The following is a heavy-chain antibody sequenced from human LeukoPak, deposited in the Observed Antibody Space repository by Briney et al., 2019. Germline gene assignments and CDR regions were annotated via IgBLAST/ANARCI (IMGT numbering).Heavy chain of an antibody. J-gene: IGHJ4*02. Sequence: PGRSLRLSCVAPGFTFNYYGMNWVRQAPAKGLEWVATISTDGRNEHYAETVKGRFTISRDNPKNTLYLQVNSLRDDDTAVYYCARQADARVAGIDYCGQGTLVTVSS. V-gene: IGHV3-30*03. CDR1: GFTFNYYG. D-gene: IGHD2-2*01. CDR2: ISTDGRNE. CDR3: ARQADARVAGIDY.